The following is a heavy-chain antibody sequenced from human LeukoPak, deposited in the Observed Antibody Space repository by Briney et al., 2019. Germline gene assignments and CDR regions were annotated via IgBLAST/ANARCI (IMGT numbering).Heavy chain of an antibody. D-gene: IGHD6-6*01. CDR2: INPNSGGT. V-gene: IGHV1-2*02. CDR1: GYTLTGYY. CDR3: ARDQIFEAAPGY. J-gene: IGHJ4*02. Sequence: ASVRVSCKASGYTLTGYYMHWVRQAPGQGLEWMGWINPNSGGTNYAQKFQGRVTMTRDTSISTAYMELSRLRSDDTAVYYCARDQIFEAAPGYWGQGTLVTVSS.